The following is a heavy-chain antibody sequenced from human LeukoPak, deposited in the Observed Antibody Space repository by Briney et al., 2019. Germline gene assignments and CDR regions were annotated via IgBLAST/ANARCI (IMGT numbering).Heavy chain of an antibody. CDR2: IYYSGST. D-gene: IGHD3-16*02. Sequence: SETLSLTCTVSGGSISSYYWSWIRQPPGKGLEWIGYIYYSGSTNYNPSLKSRVTISVDTSKNQFSLKLSSVTAADTAVYYCARERWGELSLSSSAFDIWGQGTMVTVSS. V-gene: IGHV4-59*12. CDR1: GGSISSYY. CDR3: ARERWGELSLSSSAFDI. J-gene: IGHJ3*02.